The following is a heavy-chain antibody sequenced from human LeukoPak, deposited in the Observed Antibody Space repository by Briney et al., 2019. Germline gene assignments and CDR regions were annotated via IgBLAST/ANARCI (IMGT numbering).Heavy chain of an antibody. CDR1: GFTFSSYS. CDR3: ARDPTYYDILTGYYRPRTDY. J-gene: IGHJ4*02. CDR2: ISSSSSTI. Sequence: GGSLRLSCAASGFTFSSYSMNWVRQAPGKGLEWVSYISSSSSTIYYADSVKGRFTISRDNAKNSLYLQMNSLRAEDTAVYYCARDPTYYDILTGYYRPRTDYWGQGTLVTVSS. D-gene: IGHD3-9*01. V-gene: IGHV3-48*04.